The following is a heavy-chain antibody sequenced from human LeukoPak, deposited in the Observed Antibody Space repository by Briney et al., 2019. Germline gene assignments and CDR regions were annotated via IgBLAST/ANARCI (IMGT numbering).Heavy chain of an antibody. Sequence: SVKVSCKASGGTFSSYAISWVRQAPGQGLEWMGGIIPIFGTANYAQKFQGRVTITTDESTSTAYMELSSLRSEDTAVYYCASGGGICSSTSCPLVYWGQGTLVTVSS. CDR1: GGTFSSYA. D-gene: IGHD2-2*01. V-gene: IGHV1-69*05. J-gene: IGHJ4*02. CDR2: IIPIFGTA. CDR3: ASGGGICSSTSCPLVY.